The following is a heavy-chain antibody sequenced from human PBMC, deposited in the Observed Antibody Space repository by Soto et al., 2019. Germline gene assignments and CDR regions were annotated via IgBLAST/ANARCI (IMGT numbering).Heavy chain of an antibody. J-gene: IGHJ6*02. Sequence: QPGGSLRLSXAESGFTFSSYGMHWVRQAPGKGLEWVAVIWYDGSNKYYADSVKGRFTISRDNSKNTLYLQMNSLRAEDTAVYYCARDSVEQQPGETYHYYYYGMDVWGQGTTVTVS. CDR3: ARDSVEQQPGETYHYYYYGMDV. D-gene: IGHD6-13*01. V-gene: IGHV3-33*01. CDR2: IWYDGSNK. CDR1: GFTFSSYG.